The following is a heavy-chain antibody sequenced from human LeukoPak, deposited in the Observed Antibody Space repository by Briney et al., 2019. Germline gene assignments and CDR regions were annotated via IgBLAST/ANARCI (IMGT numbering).Heavy chain of an antibody. V-gene: IGHV4-59*08. CDR1: GDSINSFY. CDR3: ARHPFATPFDH. J-gene: IGHJ4*02. Sequence: PSETLSLTCAVSGDSINSFYWSWIRQPPGKGLEWIGYVFHTGDTNSNPSLKSRVTVSLDTSTSQVSLSLTSVTAADTAVYFCARHPFATPFDHWGRGILVTVPS. D-gene: IGHD2-15*01. CDR2: VFHTGDT.